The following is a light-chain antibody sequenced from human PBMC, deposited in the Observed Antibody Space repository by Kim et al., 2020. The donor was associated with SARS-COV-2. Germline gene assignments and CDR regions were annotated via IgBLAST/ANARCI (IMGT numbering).Light chain of an antibody. CDR3: QVWDSSTVV. Sequence: SYELTQPLSVSVALGQTARITCGGNNIGSKSVHWYQQKPGQAPVLVIYRDSNRPSGIPERFSGSNSGNTATLTISRAKAGDEADYYCQVWDSSTVVFGGGTQRTVL. J-gene: IGLJ2*01. V-gene: IGLV3-9*01. CDR1: NIGSKS. CDR2: RDS.